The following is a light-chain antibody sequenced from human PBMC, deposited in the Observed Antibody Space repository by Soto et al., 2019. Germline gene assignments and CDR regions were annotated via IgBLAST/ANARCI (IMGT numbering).Light chain of an antibody. CDR1: QSVTTNN. CDR2: GVS. V-gene: IGKV3-20*01. J-gene: IGKJ1*01. Sequence: EIVLTQSPGTLSLSPGERATLXXRASQSVTTNNLAWYQHKPGKAPRVXISGVSTRATGIPDRFSGSGAGTDFTLTISRLEPEDFAVYYCQQYGRSPQTFGQGTKVDIK. CDR3: QQYGRSPQT.